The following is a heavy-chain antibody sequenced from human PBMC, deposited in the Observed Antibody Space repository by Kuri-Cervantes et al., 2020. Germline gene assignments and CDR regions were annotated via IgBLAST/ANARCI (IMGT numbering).Heavy chain of an antibody. D-gene: IGHD3-22*01. J-gene: IGHJ4*02. CDR3: AKDYYDTSGAY. Sequence: GESLKIFCAASGFTFSSYGMHWVRQAPGKGLEWAAFIRYDGRNQYYADSVKGRFTVSRDNSKSTLYLQVNSLRAEDTAVYYCAKDYYDTSGAYWGQGTLVTVSS. CDR2: IRYDGRNQ. CDR1: GFTFSSYG. V-gene: IGHV3-30*02.